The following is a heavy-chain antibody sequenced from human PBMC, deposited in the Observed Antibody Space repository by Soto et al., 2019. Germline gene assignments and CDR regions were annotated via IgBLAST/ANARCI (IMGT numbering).Heavy chain of an antibody. J-gene: IGHJ6*02. D-gene: IGHD3-3*01. Sequence: GGCLRLSCAVSGVPFDSYSMSWVRQAPGQGLEWLASLSSGSFYIFHADSIRGRFTISRDDAKNLLFLQMNSLTIEDTATYYCAREANTIYAPHGLDVWGQGTAVTVSS. V-gene: IGHV3-21*01. CDR1: GVPFDSYS. CDR2: LSSGSFYI. CDR3: AREANTIYAPHGLDV.